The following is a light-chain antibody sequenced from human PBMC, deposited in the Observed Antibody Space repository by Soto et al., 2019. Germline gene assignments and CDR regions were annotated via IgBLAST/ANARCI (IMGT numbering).Light chain of an antibody. Sequence: QSALTQPASVSGSPGQSITISCTGSTSDVGAYNYVSWYKHHPGQAPQLMIYGVSNRPSGVSNRFSGSKSGNTASLTISGLQADDEGDYYCSSKTSSSSPFVFGTGTKLTVL. V-gene: IGLV2-14*01. CDR3: SSKTSSSSPFV. J-gene: IGLJ1*01. CDR1: TSDVGAYNY. CDR2: GVS.